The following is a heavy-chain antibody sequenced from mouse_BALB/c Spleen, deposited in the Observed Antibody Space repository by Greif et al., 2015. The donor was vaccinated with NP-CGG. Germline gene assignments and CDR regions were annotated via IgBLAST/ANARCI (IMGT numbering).Heavy chain of an antibody. J-gene: IGHJ3*01. Sequence: VQLQQSGAELVKPGASVKLSCTASGFNIKDSYMHWVKQRPEQGLEWIGRIDPANGNTKYDPKFQGKATITADTSSNTAYLQLSSLTSEDTAVYYYARAITTAYWGQGTLVTVSA. D-gene: IGHD1-2*01. CDR1: GFNIKDSY. CDR2: IDPANGNT. CDR3: ARAITTAY. V-gene: IGHV14-3*02.